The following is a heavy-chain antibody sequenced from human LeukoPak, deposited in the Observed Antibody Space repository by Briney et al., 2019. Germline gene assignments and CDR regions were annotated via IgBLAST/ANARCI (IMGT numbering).Heavy chain of an antibody. CDR2: ISGDGGST. V-gene: IGHV3-43*02. CDR1: GFMFHDYA. D-gene: IGHD6-19*01. Sequence: GGSLRLSCAAPGFMFHDYAIHWVRQAPGKGLERVSLISGDGGSTFYADSVKGRFTISRDNSKNSLYLQMNSLRSDDTALYYCARESESSGWYDYWGQGTLVTVSS. J-gene: IGHJ4*02. CDR3: ARESESSGWYDY.